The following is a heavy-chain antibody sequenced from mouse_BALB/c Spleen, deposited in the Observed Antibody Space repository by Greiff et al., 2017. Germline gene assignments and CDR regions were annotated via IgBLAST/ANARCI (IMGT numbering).Heavy chain of an antibody. CDR3: ARGPTDDY. J-gene: IGHJ2*01. CDR1: GYTFTSYW. D-gene: IGHD3-3*01. CDR2: IYPGDGDT. Sequence: VQLQQSGAELARPGASVKLSCKASGYTFTSYWMQWVKQRPGQGLEWIGAIYPGDGDTRYTQKFKGKATLTADKSSSTAYMKLSSLASEDSAVYYCARGPTDDYWGQGTTLTVSS. V-gene: IGHV1-87*01.